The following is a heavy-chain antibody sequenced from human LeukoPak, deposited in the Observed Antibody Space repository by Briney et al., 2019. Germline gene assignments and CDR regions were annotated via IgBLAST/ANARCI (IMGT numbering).Heavy chain of an antibody. CDR1: GFTFSSYW. CDR3: AREYGSGSSNWFDP. V-gene: IGHV3-7*01. CDR2: IKQDGSEK. Sequence: GGSLRLSCAASGFTFSSYWMSWVRQAPGKGLEWVANIKQDGSEKYYVDSVKGRFTISRDNAKNSLYLQMNSLRAEDTAVYYCAREYGSGSSNWFDPWGQGTLVTVSS. D-gene: IGHD3-10*01. J-gene: IGHJ5*02.